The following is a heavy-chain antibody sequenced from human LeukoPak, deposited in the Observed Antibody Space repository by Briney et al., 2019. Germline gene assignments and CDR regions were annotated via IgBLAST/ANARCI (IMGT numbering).Heavy chain of an antibody. CDR2: VTGSSSHI. CDR3: ARGPQRDLDY. CDR1: GFIFSNYT. Sequence: GGSLRLSCVGSGFIFSNYTMNWVRQGPGKGLDWVSSVTGSSSHIYYGPSVKGRFIFCRDYAKTPLYLQKNRLRAEDTAVYYCARGPQRDLDYWGQGTLVTVSS. J-gene: IGHJ4*02. V-gene: IGHV3-21*01.